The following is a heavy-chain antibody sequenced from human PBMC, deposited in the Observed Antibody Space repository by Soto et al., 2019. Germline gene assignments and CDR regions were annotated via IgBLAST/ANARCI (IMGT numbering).Heavy chain of an antibody. V-gene: IGHV3-30*03. CDR2: ISYDGSNK. CDR3: ATSYSSGWYTPLNFDY. D-gene: IGHD6-19*01. CDR1: GFTFSSYG. Sequence: QVPLVESGGGVVQPGRSLRLSCAASGFTFSSYGMHWVRQAPGKGLEWVAVISYDGSNKYYADSVKGRFTISRDNSKNTLYLQMNSLRAEDTAVYYCATSYSSGWYTPLNFDYWGQGTLVTVSS. J-gene: IGHJ4*02.